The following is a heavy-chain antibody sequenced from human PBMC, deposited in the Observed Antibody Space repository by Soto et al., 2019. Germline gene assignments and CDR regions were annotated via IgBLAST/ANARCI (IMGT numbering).Heavy chain of an antibody. D-gene: IGHD6-19*01. CDR3: AKDPSSGWYFDY. Sequence: GGSLRLSCAGSGFTFISYAMSWVRQAPGKGLEWVSAISGSGGSTYYADSVKGRFTITRDNAKNTLYLQMNSLRAEDTVVYYCAKDPSSGWYFDYWGQGTLVTVPQ. V-gene: IGHV3-23*01. CDR2: ISGSGGST. CDR1: GFTFISYA. J-gene: IGHJ4*02.